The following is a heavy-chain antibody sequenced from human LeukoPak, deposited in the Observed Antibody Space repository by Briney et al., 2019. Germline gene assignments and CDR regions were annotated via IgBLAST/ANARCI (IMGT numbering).Heavy chain of an antibody. V-gene: IGHV4-34*01. CDR3: ARGGSGGVVVIATITFDY. Sequence: SETLSLTCTVSGGSFSGYYWSWIRQPPGKGLEWIGEINHSGSTNYNPSLKSRVTISVDTSKNQFSLKLSSVTAADTAVYYCARGGSGGVVVIATITFDYWGQGTLVTVSS. J-gene: IGHJ4*02. D-gene: IGHD2-21*01. CDR1: GGSFSGYY. CDR2: INHSGST.